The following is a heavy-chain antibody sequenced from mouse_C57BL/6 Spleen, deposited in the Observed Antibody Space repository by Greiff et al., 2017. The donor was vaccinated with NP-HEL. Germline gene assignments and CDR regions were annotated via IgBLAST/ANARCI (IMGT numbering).Heavy chain of an antibody. D-gene: IGHD1-1*01. CDR3: ARDALLEWYFDV. V-gene: IGHV7-1*01. Sequence: EVKLMESGGGLVQSGCSLRLSCATSGFTFSDFYMEWVRQAPGKGLEWIAASRNKANDYTTEYSASVKGRFIVSRDTSQSILYLQMNALRAEDTAIYYCARDALLEWYFDVWGTGTTVTVSS. J-gene: IGHJ1*03. CDR2: SRNKANDYTT. CDR1: GFTFSDFY.